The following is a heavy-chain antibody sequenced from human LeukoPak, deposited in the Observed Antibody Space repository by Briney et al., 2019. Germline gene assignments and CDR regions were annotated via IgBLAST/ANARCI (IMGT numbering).Heavy chain of an antibody. V-gene: IGHV3-21*01. D-gene: IGHD6-19*01. CDR3: ARGAVAGPLYYYYMDV. CDR2: ISSSSSYI. Sequence: GGSLRLSCAASGFTFSSYSMNWVRQAPGKGLEWVSYISSSSSYIYYADSLKGRFTISRDNAKNSLYLQMNSLRAEDTAVYYCARGAVAGPLYYYYMDVWGKGTTVTVSS. CDR1: GFTFSSYS. J-gene: IGHJ6*03.